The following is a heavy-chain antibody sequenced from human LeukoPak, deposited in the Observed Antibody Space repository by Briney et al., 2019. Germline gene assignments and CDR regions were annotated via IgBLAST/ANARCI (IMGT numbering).Heavy chain of an antibody. CDR1: GGSISSYY. V-gene: IGHV4-59*01. J-gene: IGHJ4*02. CDR3: ARGIPYYDFWSDPGDSYYFDY. CDR2: IYYSGST. D-gene: IGHD3-3*01. Sequence: PSETLSLTCTVSGGSISSYYWSWIRQPPGKGLEWIGYIYYSGSTNYNPSLKSRVTISVDTSKNQFSLKLSSVTAADTAVYYCARGIPYYDFWSDPGDSYYFDYWGQGTLVTVSS.